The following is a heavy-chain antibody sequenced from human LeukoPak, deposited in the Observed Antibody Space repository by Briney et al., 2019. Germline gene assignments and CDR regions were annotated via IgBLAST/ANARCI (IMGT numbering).Heavy chain of an antibody. CDR2: ISHDGNYK. CDR1: GFTFSRYA. V-gene: IGHV3-30*03. J-gene: IGHJ4*02. CDR3: ARGILKGIDY. Sequence: GKSLSLSCVASGFTFSRYAIHWVRQAPGKGLEWVAVISHDGNYKYYADSVKGRLTISKDTSKNTVSLQTSSLRLEDAAVYHCARGILKGIDYWGQGTLVIVSS.